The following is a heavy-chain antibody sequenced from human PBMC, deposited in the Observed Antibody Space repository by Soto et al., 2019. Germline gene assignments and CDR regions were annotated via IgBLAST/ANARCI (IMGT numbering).Heavy chain of an antibody. CDR3: AKSTRPSTHGYYYYYTMDV. J-gene: IGHJ6*02. Sequence: TGGSLRLSCAASGFTFSTYAMSWVRQAPGKGLEWVSVISGSGGSTYYADSVKGRFTISRDNSKNTLYLQMNSLRAEDTAVYYCAKSTRPSTHGYYYYYTMDVCGPGTTVTVYS. CDR1: GFTFSTYA. CDR2: ISGSGGST. V-gene: IGHV3-23*01. D-gene: IGHD6-25*01.